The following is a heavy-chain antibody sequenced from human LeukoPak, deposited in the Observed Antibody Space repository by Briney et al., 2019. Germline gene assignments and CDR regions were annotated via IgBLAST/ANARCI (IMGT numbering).Heavy chain of an antibody. CDR3: TRALYYYGSGSYSLDY. V-gene: IGHV3-49*04. CDR2: IRSKAYGGTT. CDR1: GFTFGDYA. J-gene: IGHJ4*02. D-gene: IGHD3-10*01. Sequence: GGSLRLSWTASGFTFGDYAMSWVRQAPGKGLEWVGFIRSKAYGGTTEYAASVKGRFTISRDDSKSIAYLQMNSLKTEDTAVYYCTRALYYYGSGSYSLDYWGQGTLVTVSS.